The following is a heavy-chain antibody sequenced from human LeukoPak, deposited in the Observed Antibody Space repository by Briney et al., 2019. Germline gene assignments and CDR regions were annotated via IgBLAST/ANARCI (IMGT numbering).Heavy chain of an antibody. CDR1: GFSFRTYW. CDR2: LSPEGSDK. CDR3: ARDAYTSASDS. V-gene: IGHV3-7*01. J-gene: IGHJ5*01. Sequence: PGGSLRLSCAASGFSFRTYWMTWVRQAPGKGLEWVANLSPEGSDKFYVDSVKGRFTMFRDNAKSSVYLQMSSLRVEDTAVYYCARDAYTSASDSWGQGTLVSVSS. D-gene: IGHD3-16*01.